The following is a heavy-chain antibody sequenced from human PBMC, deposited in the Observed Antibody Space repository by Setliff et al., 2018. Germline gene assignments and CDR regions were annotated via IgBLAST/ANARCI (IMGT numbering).Heavy chain of an antibody. D-gene: IGHD3-3*01. CDR3: ARKYNFWSGYVDY. CDR2: INHSGST. Sequence: PSETLSLTCAVYGGSFSGYYWSWIRQPPGKGLEWIGEINHSGSTNYNPSLKSRVTISVDTSKNQFSLKLSSVTAADTAVYYCARKYNFWSGYVDYWGQGTLVTVS. CDR1: GGSFSGYY. V-gene: IGHV4-34*01. J-gene: IGHJ4*02.